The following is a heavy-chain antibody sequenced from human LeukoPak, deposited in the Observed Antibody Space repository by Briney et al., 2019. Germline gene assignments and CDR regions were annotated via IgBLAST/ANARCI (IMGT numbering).Heavy chain of an antibody. CDR3: AKSIRGERYSSGWYYYYYGMDV. D-gene: IGHD6-19*01. V-gene: IGHV3-23*01. CDR1: GFTFSSYA. CDR2: ISGSGGST. J-gene: IGHJ6*02. Sequence: QPGGSLRLSCAASGFTFSSYAMSWVRQAPGKGLEWVSAISGSGGSTYYADSVKGRFTISRDNSKNTLYLQMSSLRAEDTAVYYCAKSIRGERYSSGWYYYYYGMDVWGQGTTVTVSS.